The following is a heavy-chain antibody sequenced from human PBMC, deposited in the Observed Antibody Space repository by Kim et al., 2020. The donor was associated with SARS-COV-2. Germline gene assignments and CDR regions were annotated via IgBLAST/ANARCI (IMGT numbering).Heavy chain of an antibody. D-gene: IGHD5-18*01. CDR2: IDGRGDT. CDR1: GSSISSYY. Sequence: SETLSLICSVSGSSISSYYWSWIRQPPGKGLEWIGYIDGRGDTSYNPFVEGRVIISVDMSRNQLSLSLRSVTAGDTAVYFCARDVDTYGLFDYWSQGTLV. CDR3: ARDVDTYGLFDY. V-gene: IGHV4-59*13. J-gene: IGHJ4*02.